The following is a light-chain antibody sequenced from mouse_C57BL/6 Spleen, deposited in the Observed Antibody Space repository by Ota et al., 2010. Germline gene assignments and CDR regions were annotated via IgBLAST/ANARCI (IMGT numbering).Light chain of an antibody. CDR3: QQYWSTPYT. J-gene: IGKJ2*01. CDR1: TTLINW. CDR2: GAT. V-gene: IGKV13-85*01. Sequence: DIQMTQSSSYLSVSLEAESPLLARQVTTLINWLAWYQQKPGNAPRLLISGATSLETGVLQDSVAVDLERIYTLSITSLQTEDVATYYCQQYWSTPYTFGGGTKLEIK.